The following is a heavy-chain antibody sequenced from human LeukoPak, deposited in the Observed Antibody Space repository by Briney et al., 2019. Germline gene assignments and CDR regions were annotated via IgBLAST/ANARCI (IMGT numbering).Heavy chain of an antibody. CDR3: ARVGYSYGHWYFDL. Sequence: PGGSLRLSCAASGFTFSSYSMNWVRQAPGKGLEWVSVIYSGGSTYYADSVKGRFTISRDSSKNTLYLQMDSLRAGDTAVYYCARVGYSYGHWYFDLWGRGTLVTVSS. V-gene: IGHV3-53*01. CDR1: GFTFSSYS. CDR2: IYSGGST. D-gene: IGHD5-18*01. J-gene: IGHJ2*01.